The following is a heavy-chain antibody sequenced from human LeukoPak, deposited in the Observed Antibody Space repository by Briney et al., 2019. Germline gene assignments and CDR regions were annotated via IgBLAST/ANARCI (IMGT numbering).Heavy chain of an antibody. CDR2: LYTGGIR. D-gene: IGHD6-19*01. V-gene: IGHV3-66*01. CDR3: ARSGGYSSGWYLVSVLYFDY. Sequence: GSLRLSCAASEFTFSNYKMSWFRLAPGKGLEWVSVLYTGGIRYYAGFVRGRFTISRDDSKNTLYLQMNNLRAEDTAVYYCARSGGYSSGWYLVSVLYFDYWGQGTLVTVSS. CDR1: EFTFSNYK. J-gene: IGHJ4*02.